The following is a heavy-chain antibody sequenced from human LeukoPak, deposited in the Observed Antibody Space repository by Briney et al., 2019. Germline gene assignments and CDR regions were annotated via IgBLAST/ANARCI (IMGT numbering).Heavy chain of an antibody. CDR2: INPNSGGT. D-gene: IGHD6-19*01. CDR3: ARAYSSGWYDFDY. J-gene: IGHJ4*02. CDR1: GYTFTGYY. V-gene: IGHV1-2*02. Sequence: ASVKVCCKASGYTFTGYYMHWVRQAPGQGLEWMGWINPNSGGTNYAQKFQGRVTMTRDTSISTAYMELSRLRSDDTAVYYCARAYSSGWYDFDYWGQGTLVTVSS.